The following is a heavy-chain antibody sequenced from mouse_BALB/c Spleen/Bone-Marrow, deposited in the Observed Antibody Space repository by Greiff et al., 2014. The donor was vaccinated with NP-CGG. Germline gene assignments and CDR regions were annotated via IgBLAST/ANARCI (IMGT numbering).Heavy chain of an antibody. D-gene: IGHD2-4*01. CDR2: INPSTGYT. CDR1: GYTFTSYW. V-gene: IGHV1-7*01. J-gene: IGHJ3*01. CDR3: ARSTGLRRGFAY. Sequence: QVQLQQSEAELAKPGASVKMSCKASGYTFTSYWMHWVKQRPGQGLEWIGYINPSTGYTEYNQKFKDKATLTADKSSSTAYMQLSSLTSEDSAVYYCARSTGLRRGFAYWGQGTLVTVSA.